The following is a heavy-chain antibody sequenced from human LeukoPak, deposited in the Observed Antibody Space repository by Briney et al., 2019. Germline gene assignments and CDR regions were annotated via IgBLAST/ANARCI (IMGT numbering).Heavy chain of an antibody. J-gene: IGHJ6*02. D-gene: IGHD3-10*01. CDR2: ISSSGSTI. CDR3: ARDIVRGVINYYGMDV. Sequence: KAGGSLGLSCAASGFTFSDYYMSWIRQAPGKGLEWVSYISSSGSTIYYADSVKGRFTISRDNAKNSLYLQVNSLRAEDTAVYYCARDIVRGVINYYGMDVWGQGTTVTVSS. V-gene: IGHV3-11*01. CDR1: GFTFSDYY.